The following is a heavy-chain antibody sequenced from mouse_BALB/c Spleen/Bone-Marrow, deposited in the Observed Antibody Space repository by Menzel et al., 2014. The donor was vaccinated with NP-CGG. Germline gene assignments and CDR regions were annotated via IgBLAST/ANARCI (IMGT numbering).Heavy chain of an antibody. V-gene: IGHV1-82*01. CDR1: GYAFSSSW. CDR3: ARCRGGNYREGGMDY. J-gene: IGHJ4*01. Sequence: QVQLQQSGPELVKPGASVKISCKASGYAFSSSWMNWVKQRPGQGLEWIGRIYPGDGDTNYNGKFKGKATLTADKSSSAAYMRLSGVSSVDSGVYFCARCRGGNYREGGMDYGGQGASGTVSS. D-gene: IGHD2-1*01. CDR2: IYPGDGDT.